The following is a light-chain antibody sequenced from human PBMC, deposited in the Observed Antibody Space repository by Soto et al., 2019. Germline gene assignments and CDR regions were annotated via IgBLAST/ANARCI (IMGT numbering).Light chain of an antibody. CDR1: QTISSSY. Sequence: EIVLTQSPGTLSLSPGERATLSCRASQTISSSYLAWYQQKPGQAPRLLIYGASSMATGIPDRFSGSGSGTDFTLTISRLEPEDFAVYYWQHYGRSPKTFGQGTKVEIK. V-gene: IGKV3-20*01. CDR2: GAS. J-gene: IGKJ1*01. CDR3: QHYGRSPKT.